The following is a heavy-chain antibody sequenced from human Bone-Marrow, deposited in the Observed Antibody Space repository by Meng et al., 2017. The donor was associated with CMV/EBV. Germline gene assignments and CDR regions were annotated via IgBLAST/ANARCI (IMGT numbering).Heavy chain of an antibody. D-gene: IGHD3-10*01. Sequence: GGSLRLSCAASGFTFSSYAMSWVRQAPGKGLEWVSAISGSGGSTYYADSVKGRFTISRDNSKNTLYLQMNSLRAEDTAEYFCAKDAGGEIMWDDWNQGTLVTVSS. J-gene: IGHJ4*02. CDR1: GFTFSSYA. V-gene: IGHV3-23*01. CDR2: ISGSGGST. CDR3: AKDAGGEIMWDD.